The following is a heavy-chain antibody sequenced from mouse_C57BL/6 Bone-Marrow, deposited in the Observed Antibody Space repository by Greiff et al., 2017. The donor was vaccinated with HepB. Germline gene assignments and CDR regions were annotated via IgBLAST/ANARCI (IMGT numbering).Heavy chain of an antibody. CDR2: IDPETGGT. CDR1: GYTFTDYE. CDR3: TRSPVTSVVPYDFDY. J-gene: IGHJ2*01. Sequence: QVQLQQSGAELVRPGASVTLSCKASGYTFTDYEMHWVKQTPVHGLEWIGAIDPETGGTAYNQKFKGKAILTADKSSSTAYMELHSLTSEASAVYYCTRSPVTSVVPYDFDYWGQGTTLTVSS. V-gene: IGHV1-15*01. D-gene: IGHD1-1*01.